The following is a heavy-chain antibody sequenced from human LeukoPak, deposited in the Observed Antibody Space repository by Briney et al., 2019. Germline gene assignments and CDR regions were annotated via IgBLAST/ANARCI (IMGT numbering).Heavy chain of an antibody. Sequence: GGSLRLSCAASGFTFSSYAMHWVRQAPGKGLEWVAVISYDGSNKYYADSVKGRFTTSRDNSKNTLYLQMNSLRAEDTAVYYCARGNTVTCLDYWGQGTLVTVSS. CDR2: ISYDGSNK. J-gene: IGHJ4*02. CDR1: GFTFSSYA. CDR3: ARGNTVTCLDY. V-gene: IGHV3-30-3*01. D-gene: IGHD4-17*01.